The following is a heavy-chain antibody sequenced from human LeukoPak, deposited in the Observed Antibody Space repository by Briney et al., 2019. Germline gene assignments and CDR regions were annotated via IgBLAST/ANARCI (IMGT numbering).Heavy chain of an antibody. CDR1: GFTFSNYA. D-gene: IGHD3-10*01. CDR2: ISGSGT. V-gene: IGHV3-23*01. CDR3: ARDEENYYGSGSYGAFDI. Sequence: PGGSLRLSCAASGFTFSNYAMSWVRQAPGKGLEWVSSISGSGTYYADSVKGRFTISRDNSKNTLYLQMNSLRAEDTAVYYCARDEENYYGSGSYGAFDIWGQGTMVTVSS. J-gene: IGHJ3*02.